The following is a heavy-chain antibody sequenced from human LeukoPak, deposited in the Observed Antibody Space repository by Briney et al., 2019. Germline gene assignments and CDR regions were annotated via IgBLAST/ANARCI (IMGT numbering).Heavy chain of an antibody. V-gene: IGHV3-23*01. CDR2: ISGSGGST. Sequence: GGSLRLSCAASGFTFSSYAMSWVRQAPGKGLEWVSAISGSGGSTYYADSVKGRFTISRDNSKNTLYLQMNSLRAEDTAVYYCAKGSYYDSSGYATPPVYFDYWGQGTLVTVPS. D-gene: IGHD3-22*01. CDR1: GFTFSSYA. CDR3: AKGSYYDSSGYATPPVYFDY. J-gene: IGHJ4*02.